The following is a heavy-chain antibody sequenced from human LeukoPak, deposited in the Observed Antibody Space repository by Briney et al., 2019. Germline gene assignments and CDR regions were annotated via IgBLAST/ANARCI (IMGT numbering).Heavy chain of an antibody. D-gene: IGHD1-1*01. J-gene: IGHJ4*02. V-gene: IGHV4-59*12. CDR2: IYYSGYT. CDR3: ATLPWNYFDY. CDR1: GGSISSYY. Sequence: PSETLSLTCTVSGGSISSYYWSWIRQPPGKGLKWIGNIYYSGYTTYSPSLRSRVTISVDTSKNHFSLNLTSVTAADTAVYYCATLPWNYFDYWGQGTLVTVSS.